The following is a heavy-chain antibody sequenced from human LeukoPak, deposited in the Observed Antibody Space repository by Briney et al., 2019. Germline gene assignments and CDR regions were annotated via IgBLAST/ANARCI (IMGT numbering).Heavy chain of an antibody. D-gene: IGHD3-22*01. CDR3: ARGQYYSDTINFYSRHDAFDI. CDR2: ISAYNGNT. CDR1: GYTFSSYG. J-gene: IGHJ3*02. V-gene: IGHV1-18*01. Sequence: ASVTVSCKASGYTFSSYGISWVRQAPGQGLEWMGWISAYNGNTYYAQNLQGRVTMTTDTSTSTAYMELRSLRSDDTAVYYCARGQYYSDTINFYSRHDAFDIWGQGTMVTVSS.